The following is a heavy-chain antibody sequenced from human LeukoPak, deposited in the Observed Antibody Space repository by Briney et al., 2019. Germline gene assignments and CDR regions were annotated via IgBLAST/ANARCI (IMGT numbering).Heavy chain of an antibody. CDR2: INTDGGFT. CDR3: AREAKVGGALQY. Sequence: GESLKISCAASGFIFSDYWMHWVRQAPGKGLVWVSRINTDGGFTRYADSVQGRFIISRDTAKNTLFLQMNSLRAEDTAVYYCAREAKVGGALQYWGQGILVTVSS. J-gene: IGHJ4*02. V-gene: IGHV3-74*01. CDR1: GFIFSDYW. D-gene: IGHD1-26*01.